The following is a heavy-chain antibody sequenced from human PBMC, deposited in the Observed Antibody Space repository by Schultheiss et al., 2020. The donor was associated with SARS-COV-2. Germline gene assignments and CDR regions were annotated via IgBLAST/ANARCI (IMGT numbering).Heavy chain of an antibody. Sequence: GESLKISCAVSGFTVSDNYMIWVRQAPGKGLEWVSVIYRGGSTYYADSVKGRFTISRDNSKNTLYLQMNSLGAEDTAVYYCARGRAGDSSIRSPVMDVWGQGTTFTVSS. CDR3: ARGRAGDSSIRSPVMDV. D-gene: IGHD6-13*01. V-gene: IGHV3-66*01. CDR2: IYRGGST. CDR1: GFTVSDNY. J-gene: IGHJ6*02.